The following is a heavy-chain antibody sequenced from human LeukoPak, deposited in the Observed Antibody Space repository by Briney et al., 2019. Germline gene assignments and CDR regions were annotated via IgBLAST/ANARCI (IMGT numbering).Heavy chain of an antibody. V-gene: IGHV3-23*01. CDR3: ASPYDYVWGSYRSGFGY. D-gene: IGHD3-16*02. CDR2: ISGSGGST. CDR1: GFTFSSYA. J-gene: IGHJ4*02. Sequence: GESLRLSCAASGFTFSSYAMSWVRQAPGKGLEWVSAISGSGGSTYYADSVKGRFTISRDNSKNTLYLQMNSLRAEDTAVYYCASPYDYVWGSYRSGFGYWGQGTLVTVSS.